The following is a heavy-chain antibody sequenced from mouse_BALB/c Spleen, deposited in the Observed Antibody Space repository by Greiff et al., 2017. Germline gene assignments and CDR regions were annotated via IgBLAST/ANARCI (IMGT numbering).Heavy chain of an antibody. CDR2: ILPGSGST. V-gene: IGHV1-9*01. D-gene: IGHD1-1*01. Sequence: QVQLQQSGAELARPGASVKLSCKATGYTFSSYWIEWVKQRPGHGLEWIGEILPGSGSTNYNEKFKGKATFTADTSSNTAYMQLSSLTSEDSAVYYCARDGSSAWFAYWGQGTLVTVSA. CDR1: GYTFSSYW. CDR3: ARDGSSAWFAY. J-gene: IGHJ3*01.